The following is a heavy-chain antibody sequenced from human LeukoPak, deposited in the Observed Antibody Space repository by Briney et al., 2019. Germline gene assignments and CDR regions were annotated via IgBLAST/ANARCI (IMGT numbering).Heavy chain of an antibody. CDR3: TTDKEEGNWNLGMIDY. CDR2: IKSNTDGGTT. CDR1: GFTFTNAW. Sequence: PGGSLRLSCAASGFTFTNAWMSWVRQAPGKGLEWVGRIKSNTDGGTTDYAAPVKGRFIISRDDSKNTVYLQMNSLKTEDTAVYYCTTDKEEGNWNLGMIDYWGQGTLGLRLL. V-gene: IGHV3-15*01. J-gene: IGHJ4*02. D-gene: IGHD1-20*01.